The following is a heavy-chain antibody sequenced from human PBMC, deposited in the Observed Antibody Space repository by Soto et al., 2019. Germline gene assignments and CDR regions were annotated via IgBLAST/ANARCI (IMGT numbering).Heavy chain of an antibody. D-gene: IGHD6-19*01. J-gene: IGHJ4*02. CDR3: ARDLAGTGY. Sequence: EVQLVESGGGLVQPGGSLRLYCAASGFTFSSYAMPWVRQAPGKGLEYVSAISSNGGSTYYANSVKGRFTISRDNSKNTLYLQMGSLRAEDMAVYYGARDLAGTGYWGQGTLVTVSS. V-gene: IGHV3-64*01. CDR1: GFTFSSYA. CDR2: ISSNGGST.